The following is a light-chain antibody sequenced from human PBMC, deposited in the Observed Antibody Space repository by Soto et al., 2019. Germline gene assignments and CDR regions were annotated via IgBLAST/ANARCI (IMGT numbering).Light chain of an antibody. V-gene: IGKV2-28*01. Sequence: DIVMTQSPLSLPVTPGEPASISCRSSQSLLHSNGYNYLDWYLQKPGQSPQLLIYLGSNRASGVADRLRGSGSGTDFTLKISRVEAEDVGVYYCMQGIQTPRTFGQGTKVEIK. CDR1: QSLLHSNGYNY. J-gene: IGKJ1*01. CDR3: MQGIQTPRT. CDR2: LGS.